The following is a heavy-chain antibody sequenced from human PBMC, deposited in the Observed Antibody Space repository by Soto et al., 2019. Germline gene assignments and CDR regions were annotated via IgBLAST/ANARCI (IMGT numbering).Heavy chain of an antibody. CDR3: ARFKYYYGSGSYYNR. Sequence: QVQLVQSGAEVKKPGSSVKVSCKASGGTFSSYTFSWVRQAPGQGLEWMGRIIPILGIANYAQKFQGRVTITADKSTSTAYMELSSLRSEDTAVYYCARFKYYYGSGSYYNRWGQGTLVTVSS. CDR1: GGTFSSYT. J-gene: IGHJ4*02. V-gene: IGHV1-69*02. D-gene: IGHD3-10*01. CDR2: IIPILGIA.